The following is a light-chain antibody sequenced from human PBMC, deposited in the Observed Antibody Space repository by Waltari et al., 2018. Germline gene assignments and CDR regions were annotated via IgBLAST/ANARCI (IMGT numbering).Light chain of an antibody. CDR1: ESVPSDY. V-gene: IGKV3-20*01. J-gene: IGKJ2*01. Sequence: EILLTQSPGTLSLSPGERATLSCRASESVPSDYIAWYHQKPGQAPRLLISGASTRATGIGDRFSGSGSGTDFTLTISRLEPEDFAVYYCQQYGSSPYTFGQGTKVEIK. CDR2: GAS. CDR3: QQYGSSPYT.